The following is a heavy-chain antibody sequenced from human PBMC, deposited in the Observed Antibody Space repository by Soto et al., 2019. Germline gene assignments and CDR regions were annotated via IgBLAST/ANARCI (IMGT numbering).Heavy chain of an antibody. D-gene: IGHD4-17*01. Sequence: GASVKVSCKASGYTFTSYYMHWVRQAPGQGLEWMGIINPSGGSTSYAQKFQGRVTMTRDTSTSTVYMELSSLRSEDTAVYYCARDAVVRPADYGDYNWFDPWGQGTLVTVSS. J-gene: IGHJ5*02. V-gene: IGHV1-46*01. CDR2: INPSGGST. CDR1: GYTFTSYY. CDR3: ARDAVVRPADYGDYNWFDP.